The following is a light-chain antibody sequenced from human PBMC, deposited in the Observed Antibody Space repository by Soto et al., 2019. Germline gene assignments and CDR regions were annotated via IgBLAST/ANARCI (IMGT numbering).Light chain of an antibody. CDR2: EGS. CDR1: SSDVGSYNL. CDR3: CSYAGSRV. Sequence: QSALTQPASVSGSPGQSITISCTGTSSDVGSYNLVSWYQQHPGKAPKLMIDEGSKRPSGVSNRFSGSKSGNTASLTISGLQAEDEAHYYCCSYAGSRVFGGGTKLTVL. V-gene: IGLV2-23*01. J-gene: IGLJ3*02.